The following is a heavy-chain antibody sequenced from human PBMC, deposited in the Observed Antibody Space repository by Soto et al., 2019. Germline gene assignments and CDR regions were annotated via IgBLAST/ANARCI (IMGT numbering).Heavy chain of an antibody. J-gene: IGHJ4*02. CDR2: INHSGST. Sequence: QVQLQQWGAGLLKPSETLSLTCAVYGGSFSGYYWSWIRQPPGKGLEWIGEINHSGSTNYNPSLKSRVTXAXDSXKHQFSLTLRPVTAAGTAVYYCAREYGGNSGTFDYWGQGTLVTVSS. CDR1: GGSFSGYY. V-gene: IGHV4-34*01. D-gene: IGHD2-21*02. CDR3: AREYGGNSGTFDY.